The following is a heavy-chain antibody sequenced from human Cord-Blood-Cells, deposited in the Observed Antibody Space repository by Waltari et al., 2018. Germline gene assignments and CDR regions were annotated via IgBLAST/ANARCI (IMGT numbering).Heavy chain of an antibody. Sequence: QVQLVQSGAEVKKPGASVQVSCQASGYTFTSYYMPWVQQAPGQGLEWMGISNPSGGSTIYAQKFQGRVTMTRDTSTSTVYMELSSLRSEDTAVYYCAREGGWYSSSSGLNAFDIWGQGTMVTVSS. D-gene: IGHD6-6*01. CDR3: AREGGWYSSSSGLNAFDI. CDR2: SNPSGGST. CDR1: GYTFTSYY. V-gene: IGHV1-46*01. J-gene: IGHJ3*02.